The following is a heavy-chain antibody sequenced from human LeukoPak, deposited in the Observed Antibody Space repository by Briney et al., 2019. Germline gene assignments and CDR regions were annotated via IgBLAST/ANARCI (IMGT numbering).Heavy chain of an antibody. CDR3: ARDPSSVASGYYFDS. D-gene: IGHD5-12*01. CDR2: ISPSGGTP. CDR1: GFTFDSYG. Sequence: GGSLRLSCAASGFTFDSYGINWVRQAPGKGLEWVSGISPSGGTPYYADSVKGRFTISRDNAKNSLYLQMDSLKSEDTAVYYCARDPSSVASGYYFDSWGQGTLVTVSS. J-gene: IGHJ4*02. V-gene: IGHV3-48*01.